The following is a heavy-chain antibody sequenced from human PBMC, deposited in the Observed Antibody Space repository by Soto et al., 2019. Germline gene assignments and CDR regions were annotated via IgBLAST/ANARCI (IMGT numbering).Heavy chain of an antibody. D-gene: IGHD5-18*01. CDR3: AKDRGFGYTYGYFDY. V-gene: IGHV3-23*01. CDR1: GFTFSSYA. J-gene: IGHJ4*02. Sequence: GGSLRLSCAASGFTFSSYAMSWVRQAPGKGLEWVSAISGSGGSTYYADSVKGRFTISRDNSKNTLYLQMNSLRAEDTAVYYCAKDRGFGYTYGYFDYWGQGTQVTVPS. CDR2: ISGSGGST.